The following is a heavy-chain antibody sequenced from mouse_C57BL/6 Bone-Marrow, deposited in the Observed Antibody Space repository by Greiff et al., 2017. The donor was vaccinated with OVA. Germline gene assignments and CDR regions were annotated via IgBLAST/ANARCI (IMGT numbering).Heavy chain of an antibody. Sequence: VQLQQSGAELVKPGASVKMSCKASGYTFTSYWITWVKQRPGQGLEWIGDIYPGSGSTNYNEKFKSKATLTVDTSSSTAYMQLSSLTSEDSAVYYCATPDSSGYYFDYWAKAPLSQSPQ. D-gene: IGHD3-2*02. J-gene: IGHJ2*01. CDR2: IYPGSGST. V-gene: IGHV1-55*01. CDR3: ATPDSSGYYFDY. CDR1: GYTFTSYW.